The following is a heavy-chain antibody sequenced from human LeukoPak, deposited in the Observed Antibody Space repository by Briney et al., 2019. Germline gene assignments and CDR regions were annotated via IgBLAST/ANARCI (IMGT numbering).Heavy chain of an antibody. CDR1: VFTSTKYA. J-gene: IGHJ4*02. CDR2: LIGSSGST. D-gene: IGHD5-12*01. CDR3: AKGAYDYIEIGYFDS. Sequence: VGSLRLSRAASVFTSTKYAMNWVRQAPGKGLEWVSVLIGSSGSTDYADSLKGRFTISRDNSKNTVFLQMNSLRAEDTAIYYCAKGAYDYIEIGYFDSWGQGTLVTVSS. V-gene: IGHV3-23*01.